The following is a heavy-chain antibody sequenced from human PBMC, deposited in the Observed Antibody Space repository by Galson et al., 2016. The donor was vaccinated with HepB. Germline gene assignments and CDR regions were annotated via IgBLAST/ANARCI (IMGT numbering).Heavy chain of an antibody. J-gene: IGHJ2*01. D-gene: IGHD3-9*01. CDR3: AGDPPYYDILTDEGYFDL. V-gene: IGHV3-74*01. CDR2: INSDGRST. Sequence: SLRLSCAASGFTFSSYWMHWVRQAPGKGLVWVSRINSDGRSTSYADSVKGRFTISRDNAKNTLYLQMNSLRTGDTAVYYCAGDPPYYDILTDEGYFDLWGRGTLVTVSS. CDR1: GFTFSSYW.